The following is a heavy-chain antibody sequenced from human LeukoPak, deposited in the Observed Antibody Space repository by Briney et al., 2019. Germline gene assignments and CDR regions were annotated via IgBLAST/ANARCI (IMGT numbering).Heavy chain of an antibody. V-gene: IGHV1-18*01. CDR2: ISAYNGNT. D-gene: IGHD7-27*01. J-gene: IGHJ4*02. CDR3: ARIPVTNWGQYYFDY. Sequence: ASVKVSCKASGYTFTSYGISWVRQAPGQGLEWMGWISAYNGNTNYAQKLKGRVTMTTDTSTSTAYMELRSLRSDDTAVYYCARIPVTNWGQYYFDYWGREPWSPSPQ. CDR1: GYTFTSYG.